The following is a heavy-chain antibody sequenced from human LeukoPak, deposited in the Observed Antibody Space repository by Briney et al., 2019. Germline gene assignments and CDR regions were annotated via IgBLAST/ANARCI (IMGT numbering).Heavy chain of an antibody. CDR2: INPNSGGT. D-gene: IGHD4-17*01. V-gene: IGHV1-2*02. CDR1: GYIFTGYY. CDR3: ARDEPIGDYEAPYYYYMDV. J-gene: IGHJ6*03. Sequence: EASVKVSCKASGYIFTGYYMHWVRQAPGQGLEWMGWINPNSGGTNYAQKFQGRVTMTRDTSISTAYMELSRLRSDDTAVYYCARDEPIGDYEAPYYYYMDVWGKGTTVTISS.